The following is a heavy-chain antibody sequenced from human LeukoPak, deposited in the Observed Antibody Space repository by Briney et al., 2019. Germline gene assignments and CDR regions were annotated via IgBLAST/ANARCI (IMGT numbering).Heavy chain of an antibody. Sequence: SQTLSLTCTVSGRSINSGTYYWSWIRQPAGKGLEWIGRIYTSGSTNYNPSLKSRVTISLDTSGNQFSLRLNSVTAADTAMYYCARHAGSYTYFDYRGQGTLVTVSS. CDR2: IYTSGST. V-gene: IGHV4-61*02. CDR1: GRSINSGTYY. J-gene: IGHJ4*02. CDR3: ARHAGSYTYFDY. D-gene: IGHD2-15*01.